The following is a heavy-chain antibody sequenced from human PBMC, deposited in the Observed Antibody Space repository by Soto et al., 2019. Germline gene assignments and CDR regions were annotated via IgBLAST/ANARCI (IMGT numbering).Heavy chain of an antibody. CDR2: IYYSGST. Sequence: ASETLSLTCTVSGGSASSGSYYWSWIRQPPGKGLEWIGYIYYSGSTNYNPSLKSRVTISVDTSKNQFSLKLSSVTAADTAVYYCARDRYQLLGGAIWFDPWGQGTLVTVYS. CDR1: GGSASSGSYY. CDR3: ARDRYQLLGGAIWFDP. V-gene: IGHV4-61*01. D-gene: IGHD2-2*01. J-gene: IGHJ5*02.